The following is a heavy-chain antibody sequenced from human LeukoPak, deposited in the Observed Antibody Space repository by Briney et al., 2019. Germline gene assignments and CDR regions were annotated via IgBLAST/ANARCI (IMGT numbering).Heavy chain of an antibody. Sequence: GGSLRLSCAASGFTFSSYSMNWVRQAPGKGLEWVSYISSSGSTIYYADSVKGRFTISRDNAKNSLYLQMNSLRAEDTAVYYCAREGLAYCDYWGQGTLVTVSS. J-gene: IGHJ4*02. V-gene: IGHV3-48*04. CDR3: AREGLAYCDY. CDR2: ISSSGSTI. CDR1: GFTFSSYS. D-gene: IGHD5-12*01.